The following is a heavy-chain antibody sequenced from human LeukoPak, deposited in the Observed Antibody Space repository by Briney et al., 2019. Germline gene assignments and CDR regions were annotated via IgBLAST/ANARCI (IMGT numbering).Heavy chain of an antibody. V-gene: IGHV3-23*01. J-gene: IGHJ4*02. CDR2: ISNNGGYT. D-gene: IGHD2-15*01. CDR3: AKQLGYCSDGSCYFPY. Sequence: PGGSLRLSCAASRFTFGSSAMSWVRQAPGKGLEWVSAISNNGGYTYYADSVQGRFTISRDNSKSTLCLQMNSLRAEDTAVYYCAKQLGYCSDGSCYFPYWGQGTLVTVSS. CDR1: RFTFGSSA.